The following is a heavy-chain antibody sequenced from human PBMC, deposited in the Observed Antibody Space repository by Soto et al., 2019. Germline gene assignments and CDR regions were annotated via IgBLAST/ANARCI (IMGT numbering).Heavy chain of an antibody. CDR3: ARDSVLLWFGEYSDYWGYMDV. Sequence: QVQLVQSGAEVKKSGASVKVSCKASGYTFTSYYMHWVRQAPGQGLEWMGVINPSGGSRSYAQKFQGRVTMTRDTSTSTVYMELSSLRSEDTAVYYCARDSVLLWFGEYSDYWGYMDVWGKGTTVTVSS. CDR1: GYTFTSYY. V-gene: IGHV1-46*01. CDR2: INPSGGSR. J-gene: IGHJ6*03. D-gene: IGHD3-10*01.